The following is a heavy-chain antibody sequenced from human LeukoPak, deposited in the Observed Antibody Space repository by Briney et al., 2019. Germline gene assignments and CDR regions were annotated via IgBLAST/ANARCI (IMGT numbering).Heavy chain of an antibody. Sequence: ASVKVSCKVSGYTLTELSMHWVRQAPGKGLEWMGAFDPEDGETIYAQKFQGRVTMTEDTSTDTAYMELSSLRSEDTAVYYCATWGNPLVVAAHSEYYYYYMDVWGKGTTVTVSS. CDR1: GYTLTELS. J-gene: IGHJ6*03. CDR3: ATWGNPLVVAAHSEYYYYYMDV. D-gene: IGHD2-15*01. CDR2: FDPEDGET. V-gene: IGHV1-24*01.